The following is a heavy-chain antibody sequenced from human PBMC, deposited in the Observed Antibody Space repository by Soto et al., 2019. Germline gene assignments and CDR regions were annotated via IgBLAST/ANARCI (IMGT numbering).Heavy chain of an antibody. V-gene: IGHV3-30*18. J-gene: IGHJ4*02. CDR2: ISYDGSNK. Sequence: GGSLRLSCAASGFTFSSYGMHWVRQAPGKGLEWVAVISYDGSNKYYADSVKGRFTISRDNSKNTLYLQMNSLRAEDTAVYYWAKDTRAVAGRLDYWGQGTLVTVSS. CDR1: GFTFSSYG. CDR3: AKDTRAVAGRLDY. D-gene: IGHD6-19*01.